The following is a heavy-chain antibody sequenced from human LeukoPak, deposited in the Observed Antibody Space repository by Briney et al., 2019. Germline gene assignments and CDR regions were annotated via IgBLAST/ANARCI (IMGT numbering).Heavy chain of an antibody. CDR1: GFTFANSA. V-gene: IGHV3-64*02. D-gene: IGHD3-22*01. Sequence: PGGSLRLSCAASGFTFANSAMHWVRQAPGKGLEFVSAIDSYGGTTYYADSVKGRFTISRDNSKNTLILQMGRLRPEDMAVYYCARAVGGYDVSNGYSYYYFDYWGQGTLVTVSS. CDR3: ARAVGGYDVSNGYSYYYFDY. J-gene: IGHJ4*02. CDR2: IDSYGGTT.